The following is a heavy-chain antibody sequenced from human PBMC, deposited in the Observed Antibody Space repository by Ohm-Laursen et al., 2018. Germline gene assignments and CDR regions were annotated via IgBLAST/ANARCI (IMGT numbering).Heavy chain of an antibody. CDR1: GFTFSSYA. D-gene: IGHD2-2*01. CDR3: AKDLAHCSSTGCDY. V-gene: IGHV3-23*01. CDR2: ISGSGGST. J-gene: IGHJ4*02. Sequence: SLRLSCAASGFTFSSYAMSWVRQAPGKGLEWVSAISGSGGSTYYADSVKGRFTISRDNSKNTLYLQMNSLRAEDTAVYYCAKDLAHCSSTGCDYWGQGTLVTVSS.